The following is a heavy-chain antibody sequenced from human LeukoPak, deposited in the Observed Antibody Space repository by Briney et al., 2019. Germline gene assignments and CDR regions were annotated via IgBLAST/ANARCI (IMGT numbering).Heavy chain of an antibody. J-gene: IGHJ4*02. V-gene: IGHV4-30-2*04. D-gene: IGHD1-26*01. CDR3: ARDRGVGAPYYFDY. Sequence: CRVTISLDTSKNQFSLKLSSVSAADTAVYYCARDRGVGAPYYFDYWGQGTLVTVSS.